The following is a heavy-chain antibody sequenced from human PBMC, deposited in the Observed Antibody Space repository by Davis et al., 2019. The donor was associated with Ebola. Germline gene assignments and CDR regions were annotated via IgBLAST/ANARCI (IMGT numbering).Heavy chain of an antibody. V-gene: IGHV1-8*01. CDR2: MNPNSGNT. J-gene: IGHJ4*02. CDR1: GYTFTSYD. D-gene: IGHD3-22*01. CDR3: ATTAYYYDSSAARGVGYFDY. Sequence: ASVKVSCKASGYTFTSYDINWVRQATGQGLEWMGWMNPNSGNTGYAQKFQGRVTMTRNTSISTAYMELSSLRSEDTAVYYCATTAYYYDSSAARGVGYFDYWGQGTLVTVSS.